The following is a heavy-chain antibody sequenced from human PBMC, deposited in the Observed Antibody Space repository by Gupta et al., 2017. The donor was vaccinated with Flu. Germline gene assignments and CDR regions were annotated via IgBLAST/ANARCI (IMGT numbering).Heavy chain of an antibody. D-gene: IGHD6-19*01. CDR2: ISGSGGST. V-gene: IGHV3-23*01. J-gene: IGHJ6*02. Sequence: EVQLLESGGGLVQPGGSLRLSCAASGFTFSSYAMSWVRQAPGKGLEWVSAISGSGGSTYYADSVKGRFTISRDNSKNTLYLQMNSLRAEDTAVYYCANWLSSTPYYYYGMDVWGQGTTVTVSS. CDR1: GFTFSSYA. CDR3: ANWLSSTPYYYYGMDV.